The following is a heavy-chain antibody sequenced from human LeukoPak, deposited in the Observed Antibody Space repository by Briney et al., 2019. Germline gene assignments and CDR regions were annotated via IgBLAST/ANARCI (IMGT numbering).Heavy chain of an antibody. Sequence: GGSLRLSCAASGFTFSDYAMTWVRQAPGKGLEWVSSISSSAGSTYYADSVKGRFTISRDNSKNTLYLQMNSLRAEDTAVYSCANLPLRFSLDYWGREPWSPSPQ. CDR3: ANLPLRFSLDY. CDR2: ISSSAGST. D-gene: IGHD3-3*01. V-gene: IGHV3-23*01. CDR1: GFTFSDYA. J-gene: IGHJ4*02.